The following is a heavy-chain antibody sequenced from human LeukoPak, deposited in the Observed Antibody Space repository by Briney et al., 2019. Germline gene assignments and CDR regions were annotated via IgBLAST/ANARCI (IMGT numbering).Heavy chain of an antibody. CDR1: GFTFSSYS. Sequence: GRSLRLSCAASGFTFSSYSMNWVRQAPGKGLEWVSYISSSSSTIYYADSVKGRFTISRDNAKNSLYLQMNSLRAEDTAVYYCARDGVVMTKRFDYWGQGTLVTVSS. CDR3: ARDGVVMTKRFDY. V-gene: IGHV3-48*04. D-gene: IGHD3-16*01. CDR2: ISSSSSTI. J-gene: IGHJ4*02.